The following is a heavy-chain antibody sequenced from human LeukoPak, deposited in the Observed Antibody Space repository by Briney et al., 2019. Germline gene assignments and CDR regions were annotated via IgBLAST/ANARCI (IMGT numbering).Heavy chain of an antibody. CDR2: INHSGST. CDR3: VRDPLARDGFNSLDY. Sequence: SETLSLTCAVYGGSFSGYYWSWIRQPPGKGLEWIGEINHSGSTNYNPSLKSRVTISVDTSKNQFSLKLSSVTAADTAVYYCVRDPLARDGFNSLDYWGQGTLVTVSS. CDR1: GGSFSGYY. J-gene: IGHJ4*02. V-gene: IGHV4-34*01. D-gene: IGHD5-24*01.